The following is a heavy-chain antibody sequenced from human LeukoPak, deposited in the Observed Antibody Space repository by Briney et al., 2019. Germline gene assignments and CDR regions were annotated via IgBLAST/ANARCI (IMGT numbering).Heavy chain of an antibody. CDR2: IITNYGTT. D-gene: IGHD3-3*01. CDR3: ARPRTYYDFWRGYPPFDY. Sequence: SVKVSCKASGGTFSNYAISWVRQAPGQGLEWMGGIITNYGTTNYAQKYQGRVTITADESTTTIYMELSSLRSEDTAVYYCARPRTYYDFWRGYPPFDYWGQGTLVTVSS. J-gene: IGHJ4*02. V-gene: IGHV1-69*13. CDR1: GGTFSNYA.